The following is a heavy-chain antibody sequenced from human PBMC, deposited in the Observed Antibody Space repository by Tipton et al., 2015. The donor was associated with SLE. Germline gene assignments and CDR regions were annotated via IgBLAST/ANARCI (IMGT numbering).Heavy chain of an antibody. CDR3: ARGGSRGAFDI. CDR2: IYYSGST. V-gene: IGHV4-39*07. CDR1: GGSISSSSYY. D-gene: IGHD3-16*01. J-gene: IGHJ3*02. Sequence: TLSLTCTVSGGSISSSSYYWGWIRQPPGKGLEWIGSIYYSGSTYYNPSLTSRVTISVDTSKNQFSLKLSSVTAADTAVYYCARGGSRGAFDIWGQGTMVTVSS.